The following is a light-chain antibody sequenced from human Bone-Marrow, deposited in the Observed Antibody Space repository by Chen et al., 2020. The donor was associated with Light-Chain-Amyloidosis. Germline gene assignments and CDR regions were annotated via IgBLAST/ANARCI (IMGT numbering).Light chain of an antibody. J-gene: IGKJ5*01. CDR1: QSVSNM. Sequence: ETAMTQSPATLSVSPGERATLSCRASQSVSNMLAWYQRKPGQAPRLLLYHASTRATGIPARFSGSGSGTEFTLIISSLQSEDFALYYCQQYSNWPVTFGQGTRLEIK. CDR2: HAS. CDR3: QQYSNWPVT. V-gene: IGKV3-15*01.